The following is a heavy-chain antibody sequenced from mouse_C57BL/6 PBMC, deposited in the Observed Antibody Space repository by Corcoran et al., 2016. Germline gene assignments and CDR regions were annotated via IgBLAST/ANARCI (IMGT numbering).Heavy chain of an antibody. J-gene: IGHJ3*01. CDR2: INPNNGGT. CDR3: ARRRQLRLGVAY. CDR1: GYTFTDYN. D-gene: IGHD3-2*02. Sequence: EVQLQQSGPELVKPGASVKIPCKASGYTFTDYNMDWVKQSHGKSLEWIGDINPNNGGTIYNQKFKGKATLTVDKSSSTAYMEVRSLTSEDTAVYYCARRRQLRLGVAYCLQGTRGTVSA. V-gene: IGHV1-18*01.